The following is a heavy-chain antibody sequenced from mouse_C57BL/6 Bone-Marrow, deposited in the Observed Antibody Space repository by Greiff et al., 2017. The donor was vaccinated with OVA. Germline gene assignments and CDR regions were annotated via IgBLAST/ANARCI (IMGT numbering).Heavy chain of an antibody. CDR1: GFTFSSYA. D-gene: IGHD2-4*01. CDR2: ISRGGDYS. V-gene: IGHV5-9-1*02. Sequence: EVQRVESGEGLVKPGGSLKLSCAASGFTFSSYAMSWVRQTPEKRLEWVAYISRGGDYSYYADTVKGRFTISRDNARNTLYLQMSSLKSEDTAMYYCTRDDPSYYDYDGAMDYWGQGTSVTVSS. J-gene: IGHJ4*01. CDR3: TRDDPSYYDYDGAMDY.